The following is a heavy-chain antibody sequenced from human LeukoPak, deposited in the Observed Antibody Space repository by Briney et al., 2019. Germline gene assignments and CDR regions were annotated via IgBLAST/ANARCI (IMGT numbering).Heavy chain of an antibody. CDR3: ARVQPHYYDSSGYPPDY. D-gene: IGHD3-22*01. CDR1: GFPFSDSY. J-gene: IGHJ4*02. CDR2: ISSSGSTI. Sequence: TGGSLRLSCAASGFPFSDSYMSWIRQAPGKGLEWVSYISSSGSTIYYADSVKGRFTISRDNAKNSLYLQMNSLRAEDTAVYYCARVQPHYYDSSGYPPDYWGQGTLVTVSS. V-gene: IGHV3-11*01.